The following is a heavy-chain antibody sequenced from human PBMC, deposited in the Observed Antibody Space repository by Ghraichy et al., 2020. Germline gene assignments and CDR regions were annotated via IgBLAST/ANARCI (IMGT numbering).Heavy chain of an antibody. CDR2: ISYDGTTK. CDR1: GFTFNTYA. V-gene: IGHV3-30*04. CDR3: VRDYDY. Sequence: GGSLRLSCAASGFTFNTYAMHWVRQAPGKGLEWVTVISYDGTTKYYTGSVKGRFTVSRDNSKNTLYLQMNSLRAEDTALYHCVRDYDYWGQGTLVTVSS. J-gene: IGHJ4*02.